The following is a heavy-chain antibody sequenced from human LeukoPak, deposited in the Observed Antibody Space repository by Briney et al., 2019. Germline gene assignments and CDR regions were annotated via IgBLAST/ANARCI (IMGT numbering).Heavy chain of an antibody. CDR1: GFTFSSDA. J-gene: IGHJ4*02. Sequence: PGGSLRLSCAASGFTFSSDAMSWVRQAPGKGLEWVSAISGSGGSTYYADSVKGRFTISRDNSKNTLYLQMNSLRAEDTAVYYCAKGGAVAGTGDFDYWGQGTLVTVSS. V-gene: IGHV3-23*01. D-gene: IGHD6-19*01. CDR3: AKGGAVAGTGDFDY. CDR2: ISGSGGST.